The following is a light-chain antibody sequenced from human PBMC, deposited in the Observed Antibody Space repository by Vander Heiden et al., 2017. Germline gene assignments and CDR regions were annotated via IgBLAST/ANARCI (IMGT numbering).Light chain of an antibody. J-gene: IGLJ1*01. Sequence: QTVVTQAPSLTVSPGGTVTLTCAFSAGAVTSGYYPHWFQQKPGQAPRALIDSTRNKQSWTPARFAGTLLGGKAALTLSGVQPEDEAEYYCLLYYGTAYVFGTGTKVTVL. V-gene: IGLV7-43*01. CDR2: STR. CDR3: LLYYGTAYV. CDR1: AGAVTSGYY.